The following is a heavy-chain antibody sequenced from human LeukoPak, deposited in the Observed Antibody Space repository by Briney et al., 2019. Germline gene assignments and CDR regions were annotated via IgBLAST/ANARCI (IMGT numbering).Heavy chain of an antibody. V-gene: IGHV1-2*02. CDR1: GYTFTDYY. J-gene: IGHJ3*02. CDR3: ATISRNDSFDI. D-gene: IGHD1-14*01. CDR2: INPHSGGT. Sequence: ASVKVSCKASGYTFTDYYMHWVRQAPGQGLEWMGWINPHSGGTDHAQKFQGRVTMTRDTSISTAYMELSRLRSDDTAVYYCATISRNDSFDIWGQGTMVTVSS.